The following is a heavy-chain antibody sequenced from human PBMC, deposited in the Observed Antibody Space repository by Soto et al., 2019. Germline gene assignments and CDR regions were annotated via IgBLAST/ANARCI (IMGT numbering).Heavy chain of an antibody. CDR3: ASQGIAAAGTLYYYYGMDV. J-gene: IGHJ6*02. D-gene: IGHD6-13*01. CDR1: GYSFTSYW. V-gene: IGHV5-51*01. Sequence: PGESLKISCKGSGYSFTSYWIGWVRQVPGKGLEWMGIIYPGDSDTRYSPSFQGQVTISADKSISTAYLQWSSLKASDTAMYYCASQGIAAAGTLYYYYGMDVWGQGTTVTVSS. CDR2: IYPGDSDT.